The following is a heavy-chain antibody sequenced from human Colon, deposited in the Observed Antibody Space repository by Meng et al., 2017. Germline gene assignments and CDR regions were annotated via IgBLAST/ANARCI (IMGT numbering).Heavy chain of an antibody. CDR1: GGSLNSDDCY. D-gene: IGHD3-10*01. CDR3: AREWRHYYGAGSFDY. J-gene: IGHJ4*02. Sequence: QVQLQESGPGLVKPSQTPSLTCAVSGGSLNSDDCYWSWVRHSPGGGLEWIGLLSYSGNTFYNPSLRSRVAISADTSKSQFSLYLRSVTAADTAVYYCAREWRHYYGAGSFDYWGQGALVTVSS. V-gene: IGHV4-30-4*01. CDR2: LSYSGNT.